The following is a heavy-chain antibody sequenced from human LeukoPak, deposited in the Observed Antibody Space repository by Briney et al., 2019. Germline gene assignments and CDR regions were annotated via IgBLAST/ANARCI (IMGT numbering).Heavy chain of an antibody. J-gene: IGHJ6*02. CDR2: IYYSGST. Sequence: SETLSLTCTVSGGSISSYYWSWIRQSPGKGLEWIGYIYYSGSTYYNPSLKSRVTISVDTSKNQFSLNLSSVTAADTAVYYCARDFYYYGMDVWGQGTTVTVSS. D-gene: IGHD3-3*01. CDR1: GGSISSYY. CDR3: ARDFYYYGMDV. V-gene: IGHV4-59*04.